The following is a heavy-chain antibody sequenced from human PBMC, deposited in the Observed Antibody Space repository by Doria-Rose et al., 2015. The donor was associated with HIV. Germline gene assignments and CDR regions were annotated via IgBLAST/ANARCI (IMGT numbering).Heavy chain of an antibody. Sequence: QVQLAQSGAELVRPGASVTLSCKASGYGFTDYEMHWVKQTPVHGLEWIGSIDPDTGDTAHNQNFKGKATLTADKSSDTAYLALRSLTSEDSAVYYCSRERTWYGTCYALDYWAQGTSVTVSS. CDR1: GYGFTDYE. J-gene: IGHJ4*01. V-gene: IGHV1-24*01. D-gene: IGHD2-2*01. CDR3: SRERTWYGTCYALDY. CDR2: IDPDTGDT.